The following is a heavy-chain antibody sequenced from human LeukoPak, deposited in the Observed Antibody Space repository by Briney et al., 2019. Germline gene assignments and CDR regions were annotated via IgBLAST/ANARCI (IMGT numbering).Heavy chain of an antibody. V-gene: IGHV4-30-2*01. D-gene: IGHD3-22*01. CDR2: IYHSGST. J-gene: IGHJ4*02. CDR1: RGSISSGGYY. CDR3: ARVLGDSSGFHFDY. Sequence: SQTLSLTCTVSRGSISSGGYYWSWIRQPPGKGLEWIGYIYHSGSTYYNPSLKSRVTISVDRSKNQYSLKLSSVTAADTAVYYCARVLGDSSGFHFDYWGQGTLVTVSS.